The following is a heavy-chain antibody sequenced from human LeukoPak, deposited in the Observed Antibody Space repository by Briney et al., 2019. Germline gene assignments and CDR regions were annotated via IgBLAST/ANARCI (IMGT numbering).Heavy chain of an antibody. D-gene: IGHD4-17*01. J-gene: IGHJ4*02. V-gene: IGHV3-74*01. CDR3: ARPPGSHGDYC. CDR2: INSDGSST. CDR1: GFTFSSYW. Sequence: GGSLRLSCAASGFTFSSYWMHWVRQAPGKGLVWVSRINSDGSSTSYADSVKGRFTISRDNAKSTLYLQMNSLRAEDTAVYYCARPPGSHGDYCWGQGTLVTVSS.